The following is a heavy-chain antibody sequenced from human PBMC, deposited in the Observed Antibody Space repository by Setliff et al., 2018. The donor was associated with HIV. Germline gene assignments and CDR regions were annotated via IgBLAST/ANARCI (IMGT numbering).Heavy chain of an antibody. CDR2: INHSGST. Sequence: SETLSLTCAVYGGSFSGYYWSWIRQPPGKGLEWIGEINHSGSTNYNPSLKSRVSISTDTSKNQFSLKLTSVTAADTAVYYCASRDTSRYFDDYWGQGTLVTVSS. CDR1: GGSFSGYY. V-gene: IGHV4-34*01. J-gene: IGHJ4*02. CDR3: ASRDTSRYFDDY. D-gene: IGHD3-22*01.